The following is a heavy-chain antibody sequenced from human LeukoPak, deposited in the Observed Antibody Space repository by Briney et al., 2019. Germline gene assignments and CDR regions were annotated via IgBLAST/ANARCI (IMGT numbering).Heavy chain of an antibody. CDR2: IHSDGSIA. CDR1: GFTFSSYW. CDR3: ARAPPYYYYYMDV. V-gene: IGHV3-74*01. Sequence: PGGSLRLSCVGSGFTFSSYWMYWIRQAPGKGLVWVSRIHSDGSIANYTDSVKGRFTISRDNVKNTLYLQMNSLRAEDTALYYCARAPPYYYYYMDVWGKGTTVTVSS. J-gene: IGHJ6*03.